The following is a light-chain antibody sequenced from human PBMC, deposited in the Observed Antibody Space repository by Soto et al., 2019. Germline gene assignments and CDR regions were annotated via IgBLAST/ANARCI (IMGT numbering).Light chain of an antibody. CDR1: QSVSNN. V-gene: IGKV3-15*01. J-gene: IGKJ5*01. Sequence: EIVLTQSPGTLSLSPGERATLSCRASQSVSNNYLAWYQQKPGQAPRLLIYGASTRATGIPARCSGSGSGTEFTLTISSTQSEDFAVYYCQQYNNWSFGQGTRLEIK. CDR3: QQYNNWS. CDR2: GAS.